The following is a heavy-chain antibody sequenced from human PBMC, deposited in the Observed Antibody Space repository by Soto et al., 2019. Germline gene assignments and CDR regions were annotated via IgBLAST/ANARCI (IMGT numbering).Heavy chain of an antibody. J-gene: IGHJ5*02. V-gene: IGHV1-18*01. CDR3: ARDLGYCRSGTCYREWFDP. CDR1: GYTFTTHG. CDR2: VRGDNGHT. D-gene: IGHD2-15*01. Sequence: QVQLVQSGAEVKKPGASVKVFCKASGYTFTTHGISWVRQVPGQGLEWMGWVRGDNGHTNYAQSLQGRVTMTTDTSTNTAYMELRSLRSDDTAVYYCARDLGYCRSGTCYREWFDPWGQGTLVTVSS.